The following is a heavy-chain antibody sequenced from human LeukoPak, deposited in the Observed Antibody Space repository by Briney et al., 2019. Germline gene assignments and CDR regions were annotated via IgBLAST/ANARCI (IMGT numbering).Heavy chain of an antibody. V-gene: IGHV4-39*06. CDR3: ARESPIVLMVYAPYYFDY. Sequence: PSETLSLTCTVSGGSISSSSYYWGWIRQPPGKGLEWIGSIYYSGSTYYNPSLKRRVTISVDTSKNQFPLKLSSVTAADTAVYYCARESPIVLMVYAPYYFDYWGQGTLVTVSS. CDR1: GGSISSSSYY. D-gene: IGHD2-8*01. J-gene: IGHJ4*02. CDR2: IYYSGST.